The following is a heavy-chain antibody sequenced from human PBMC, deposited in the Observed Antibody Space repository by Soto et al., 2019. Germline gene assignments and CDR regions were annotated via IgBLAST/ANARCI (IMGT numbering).Heavy chain of an antibody. J-gene: IGHJ5*02. CDR2: IYHSGST. CDR1: GYSISSGYY. CDR3: AREYRKIGYCSSPSCPPGFDP. D-gene: IGHD2-2*01. V-gene: IGHV4-38-2*02. Sequence: PSETLSLTCAVSGYSISSGYYWGWIRQPPGKGLEWIGSIYHSGSTYYNPSLKSRVTISVDTSKNQFSLKLSSVTAADTAVYYCAREYRKIGYCSSPSCPPGFDPWGQGTLITVSS.